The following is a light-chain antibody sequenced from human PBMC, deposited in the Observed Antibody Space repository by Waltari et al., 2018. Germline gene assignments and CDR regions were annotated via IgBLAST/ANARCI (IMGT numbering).Light chain of an antibody. J-gene: IGLJ3*02. CDR3: ASWDDGLNGWV. CDR1: SSYNGNNL. CDR2: YNN. Sequence: QSVLTQAPSASGTHGQTVIISRSGSSSYNGNNLVNWYQQVPGTAPKLLIFYNNERPSGVPDRLSGSKSGTSASLAISGLQSEDEADYYCASWDDGLNGWVFGGGTRLTVL. V-gene: IGLV1-44*01.